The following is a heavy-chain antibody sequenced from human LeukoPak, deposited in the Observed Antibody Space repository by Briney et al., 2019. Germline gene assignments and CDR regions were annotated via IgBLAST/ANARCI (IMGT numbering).Heavy chain of an antibody. CDR3: ARSGDYIKEGFDY. Sequence: PSESLSLTCAVSGYSIRSGHYWGWIRQSPGKGLEWIGSINHSGITEYNPSLKSRATLSVDTSKNQFSLQLRSVTAADRALYYCARSGDYIKEGFDYWGQGTQVTVSS. V-gene: IGHV4-38-2*01. CDR1: GYSIRSGHY. CDR2: INHSGIT. D-gene: IGHD3-22*01. J-gene: IGHJ4*02.